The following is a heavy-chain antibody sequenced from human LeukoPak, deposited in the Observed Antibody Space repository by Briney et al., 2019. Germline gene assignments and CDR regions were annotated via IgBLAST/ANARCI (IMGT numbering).Heavy chain of an antibody. CDR2: INHSGST. CDR1: GGSFSGYY. CDR3: ARDSIHRRTTPFDY. Sequence: NPSETLSLTCAVYGGSFSGYYWSWIRQPPGKGLEWIGEINHSGSTNYNPSLKSRVTISVDTSKNQFSLKLSSVTAADTAVYYCARDSIHRRTTPFDYWGQGTLVTVSS. J-gene: IGHJ4*02. D-gene: IGHD1-7*01. V-gene: IGHV4-34*01.